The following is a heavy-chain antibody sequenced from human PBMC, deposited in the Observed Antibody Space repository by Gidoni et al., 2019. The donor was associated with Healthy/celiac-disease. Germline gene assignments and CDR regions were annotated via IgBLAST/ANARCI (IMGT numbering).Heavy chain of an antibody. CDR3: ARGAIAAAVDY. V-gene: IGHV4-34*01. J-gene: IGHJ4*02. CDR2: INHSGST. CDR1: GGSFSGYY. D-gene: IGHD6-13*01. Sequence: QVQLQQWGAGLLKPSETLSLTCAVYGGSFSGYYWSWIRQPPGKGLEWIGEINHSGSTNYNPSLKSRVTISVDTSKNQFSLKLSSVTAADTAVYYCARGAIAAAVDYWGQGTLVTVSS.